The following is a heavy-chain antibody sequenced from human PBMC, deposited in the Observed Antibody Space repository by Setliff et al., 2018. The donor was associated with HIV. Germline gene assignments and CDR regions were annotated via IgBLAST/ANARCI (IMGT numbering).Heavy chain of an antibody. J-gene: IGHJ6*03. CDR1: GGSISSYY. D-gene: IGHD1-7*01. CDR2: IYYSGST. V-gene: IGHV4-59*01. Sequence: PSETLSLTCTVSGGSISSYYWSWIRQPPGKGLEWIGYIYYSGSTNYNPSLKSRVTISVDTSKNHFSLKLSSVTAADTAVYYCASGDGTKYYYYYMDVWGKGTTVTVSS. CDR3: ASGDGTKYYYYYMDV.